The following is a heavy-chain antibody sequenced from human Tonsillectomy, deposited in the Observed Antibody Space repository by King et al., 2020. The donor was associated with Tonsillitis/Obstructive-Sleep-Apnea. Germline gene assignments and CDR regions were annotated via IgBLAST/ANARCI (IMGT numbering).Heavy chain of an antibody. CDR1: GFTFSNAW. CDR3: TSSLTTRGAFDI. V-gene: IGHV3-15*01. CDR2: LKSKCSGGTT. D-gene: IGHD2-2*01. Sequence: VQLVESGGGLVKPGGSLRLCCAASGFTFSNAWMLWVRQVAGKGLEVVGWLKSKCSGGTTDYAAPVKGRFTITGDDSKNALYLQMNSLKTEDTAVYYCTSSLTTRGAFDIWGQGTMVTVSS. J-gene: IGHJ3*02.